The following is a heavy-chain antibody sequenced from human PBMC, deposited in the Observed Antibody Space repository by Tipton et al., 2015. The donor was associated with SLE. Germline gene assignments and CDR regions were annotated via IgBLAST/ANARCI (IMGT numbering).Heavy chain of an antibody. CDR3: ASNIAVAGCFDY. D-gene: IGHD6-19*01. CDR1: GYTFTSYY. CDR2: IIPIFGTA. V-gene: IGHV1-69*13. J-gene: IGHJ4*02. Sequence: QSGPEVKKPGASVKVSCKASGYTFTSYYMHWVRQAPGQGLEWRGGIIPIFGTANYAQKFQGGITITAYESTSTDNMELSSLRSEDTAVYYCASNIAVAGCFDYWGQGTLVTVSS.